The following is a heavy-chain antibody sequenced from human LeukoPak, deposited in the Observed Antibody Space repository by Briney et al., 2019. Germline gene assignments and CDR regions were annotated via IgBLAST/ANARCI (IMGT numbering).Heavy chain of an antibody. D-gene: IGHD5-18*01. CDR2: IYYSGST. V-gene: IGHV4-31*03. CDR1: GGSISSAGYY. Sequence: PSETLSLTCTVSGGSISSAGYYWSWIRQHPGKGLEWIGYIYYSGSTYYNPSLKSRVIISVDTSKNQFSLKLSSVTAADTAVYYCASGGYSYGPVYYYYGMDVWGQGTTVTVSS. CDR3: ASGGYSYGPVYYYYGMDV. J-gene: IGHJ6*02.